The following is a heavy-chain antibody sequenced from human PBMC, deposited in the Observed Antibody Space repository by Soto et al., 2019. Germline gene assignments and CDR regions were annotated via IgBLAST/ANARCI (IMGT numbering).Heavy chain of an antibody. J-gene: IGHJ4*02. V-gene: IGHV4-30-4*01. Sequence: TLSLTCTVSGGSISSGDYYWSWSRQPPGKGLEWIGYIYYSGSTYYNPSLKSRVTISVDTSKNQFSLKLSSVTAADTAVSYCARALDGYNPPFDYWGQGTLVTVSS. CDR2: IYYSGST. D-gene: IGHD5-12*01. CDR1: GGSISSGDYY. CDR3: ARALDGYNPPFDY.